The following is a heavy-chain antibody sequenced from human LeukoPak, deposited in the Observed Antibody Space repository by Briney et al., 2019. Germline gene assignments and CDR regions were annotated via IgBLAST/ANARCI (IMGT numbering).Heavy chain of an antibody. CDR2: IQYDGRNT. V-gene: IGHV3-30*02. J-gene: IGHJ6*03. Sequence: PGGSLRLSCAASGFTFSSYGMHWVRQAPGKGLEWVAFIQYDGRNTYYADFVKGRFTISRGHSKSTLYLQMNSLRAEDTAVYYCARDGNDYYYMDVWGKGTTVTVSS. CDR1: GFTFSSYG. D-gene: IGHD1-1*01. CDR3: ARDGNDYYYMDV.